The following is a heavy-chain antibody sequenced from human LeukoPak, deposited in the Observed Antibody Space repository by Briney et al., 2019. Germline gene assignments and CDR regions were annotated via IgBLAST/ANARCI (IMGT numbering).Heavy chain of an antibody. CDR2: ISAYNGNT. V-gene: IGHV1-18*01. CDR1: GYTFTSYG. J-gene: IGHJ4*02. D-gene: IGHD3-9*01. CDR3: ARGPSDVLTGYYVFDY. Sequence: ASVKVSCKASGYTFTSYGISWVRQAPGQGLEWMGWISAYNGNTNYAQKLQGRVTMTTDTSTSTAYMELRSLRSDDTAVYYCARGPSDVLTGYYVFDYWGQGTLVTVSS.